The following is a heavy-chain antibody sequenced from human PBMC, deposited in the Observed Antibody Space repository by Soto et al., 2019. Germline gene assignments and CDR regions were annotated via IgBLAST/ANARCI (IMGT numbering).Heavy chain of an antibody. Sequence: QVQLVQSGAEVKKPGSSVKVSCKASGGTFSSYTFSWVRQAPGQGLEWMGRIIPMLGIANYAQKFQGRVTIXAVXSTSTAYMELSSLRSEDTAVYYCANRGYSYGSVIYWGQGTLVTVSS. CDR1: GGTFSSYT. CDR2: IIPMLGIA. J-gene: IGHJ4*02. V-gene: IGHV1-69*02. CDR3: ANRGYSYGSVIY. D-gene: IGHD5-18*01.